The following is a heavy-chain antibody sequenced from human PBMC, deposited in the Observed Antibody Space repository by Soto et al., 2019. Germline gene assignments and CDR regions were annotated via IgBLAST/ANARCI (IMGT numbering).Heavy chain of an antibody. Sequence: ASVKVSCKVSGYTLTELSMHWVRQAPGKGLEWMGGFDPEDGETIYAQKFQGRVTMTEDTSTDTAYMELSSLRSEDTAVYYCATVGLLWFGELLYTPGYYYMDVWGKGTTVTVSS. D-gene: IGHD3-10*01. V-gene: IGHV1-24*01. CDR2: FDPEDGET. CDR3: ATVGLLWFGELLYTPGYYYMDV. CDR1: GYTLTELS. J-gene: IGHJ6*03.